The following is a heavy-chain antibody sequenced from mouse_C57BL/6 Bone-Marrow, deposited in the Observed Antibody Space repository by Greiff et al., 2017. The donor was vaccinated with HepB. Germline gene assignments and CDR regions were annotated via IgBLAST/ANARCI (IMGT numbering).Heavy chain of an antibody. CDR3: TFYYYGSSGGAMDY. CDR2: IDPENGDT. D-gene: IGHD1-1*01. Sequence: EVKLQESGAELVRPGASVKLSCTASGFNIKDDYMHWVKQRPEQGLEWIGWIDPENGDTEYASKFQGKATITADTSSNTAYLQLSSLTSEDTAVYYCTFYYYGSSGGAMDYWGQGTSVTVSS. CDR1: GFNIKDDY. V-gene: IGHV14-4*01. J-gene: IGHJ4*01.